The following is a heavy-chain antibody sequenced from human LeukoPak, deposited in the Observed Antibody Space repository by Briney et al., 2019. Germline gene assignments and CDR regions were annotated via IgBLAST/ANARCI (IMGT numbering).Heavy chain of an antibody. Sequence: SETLSLTCTVSGGSISNYYWSWIRQPPGKGLEWIGYIYYTGITNYNPSLKSRVTISADTSKNQFSLKLSSVTAADTAVYYCARGDTMVRGLFDYWGQGTLVTVSS. D-gene: IGHD3-10*01. J-gene: IGHJ4*02. V-gene: IGHV4-59*01. CDR2: IYYTGIT. CDR1: GGSISNYY. CDR3: ARGDTMVRGLFDY.